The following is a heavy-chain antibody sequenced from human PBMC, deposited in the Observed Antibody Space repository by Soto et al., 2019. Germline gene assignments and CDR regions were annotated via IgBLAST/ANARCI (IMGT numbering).Heavy chain of an antibody. V-gene: IGHV4-38-2*01. CDR1: GYSISSGYY. CDR2: IYHSGST. CDR3: ARVGSYYYDSSGYYYGGAFDI. Sequence: LSLTCAVSGYSISSGYYWGWIRQPPGKGLEWIGSIYHSGSTYYNPSLKSRVTISVDTSKNQFSLKLSSVTAADTAVYYCARVGSYYYDSSGYYYGGAFDIWGQGTMVTVSS. D-gene: IGHD3-22*01. J-gene: IGHJ3*02.